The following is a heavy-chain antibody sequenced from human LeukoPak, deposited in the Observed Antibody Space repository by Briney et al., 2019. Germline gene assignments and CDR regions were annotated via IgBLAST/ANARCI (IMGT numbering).Heavy chain of an antibody. Sequence: GGSLRLSCVASRFTLRTYAMTWVRQAPGKGLEWVSSITSSGAAYYADSVKGRFTISRDNTKNTLYLQMNSLRAEDTALYYCARDEGGAQYQLLSHAFDIWGQGTMVTVSS. J-gene: IGHJ3*02. CDR1: RFTLRTYA. CDR2: ITSSGAA. V-gene: IGHV3-23*01. CDR3: ARDEGGAQYQLLSHAFDI. D-gene: IGHD2-2*01.